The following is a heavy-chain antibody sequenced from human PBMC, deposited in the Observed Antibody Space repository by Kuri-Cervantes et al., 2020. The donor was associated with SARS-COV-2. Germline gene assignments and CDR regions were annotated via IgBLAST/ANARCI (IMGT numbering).Heavy chain of an antibody. V-gene: IGHV4-38-2*01. J-gene: IGHJ5*02. CDR2: VCHTGNT. CDR1: GYSISTAYC. D-gene: IGHD2-2*01. Sequence: ESLKISCAVSGYSISTAYCWGWIRQSPGTGLEWIGSVCHTGNTHYTPSLKSRVTLSMDTSKNQFSLNLSSVTAADTAVYYCVKVVPTSKFDPWGQGILVTVSS. CDR3: VKVVPTSKFDP.